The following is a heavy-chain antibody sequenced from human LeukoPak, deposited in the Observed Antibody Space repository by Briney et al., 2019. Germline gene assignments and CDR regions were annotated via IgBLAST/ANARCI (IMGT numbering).Heavy chain of an antibody. D-gene: IGHD3-22*01. J-gene: IGHJ3*02. CDR1: GGSISSYQ. CDR2: IYTSGST. Sequence: SETLSLTCTDSGGSISSYQWSWIRQPAGKGLEWIGRIYTSGSTNYNPSLKSRVTMSVDTSKNQFSLKLSSVTAADTAVYYCAREWDSSGYDAFDNWGQGTMVTVSS. CDR3: AREWDSSGYDAFDN. V-gene: IGHV4-4*07.